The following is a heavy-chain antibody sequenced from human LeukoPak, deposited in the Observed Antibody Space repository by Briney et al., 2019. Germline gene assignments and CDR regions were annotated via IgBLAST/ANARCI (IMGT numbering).Heavy chain of an antibody. Sequence: GESLRLSCAASGFTFSTYAMGWVRQAPGKGLEWVSAITASGTFTTDADAVKGRFTISRDNSKNTLYLQMNYPRVDDAAVYFCARANYYGSGGSPFDFWGPGTLVTVSS. CDR2: ITASGTFT. CDR3: ARANYYGSGGSPFDF. D-gene: IGHD3-10*01. J-gene: IGHJ4*02. CDR1: GFTFSTYA. V-gene: IGHV3-23*01.